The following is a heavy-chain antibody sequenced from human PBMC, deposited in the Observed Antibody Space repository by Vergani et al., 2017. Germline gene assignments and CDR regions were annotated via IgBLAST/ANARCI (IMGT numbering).Heavy chain of an antibody. D-gene: IGHD5/OR15-5a*01. Sequence: QVQLQESGPGLVKPSETLSLTCSVSGGSISSYYWSWIRQPAGKGLDWIGRIYTSWSTNYNPSLKSRVTMSVNTSTNQFSLKLSPVTAADTAVYYCARRSTEGARYWYFDLWGRGTLVTVSS. CDR3: ARRSTEGARYWYFDL. CDR2: IYTSWST. V-gene: IGHV4-4*07. J-gene: IGHJ2*01. CDR1: GGSISSYY.